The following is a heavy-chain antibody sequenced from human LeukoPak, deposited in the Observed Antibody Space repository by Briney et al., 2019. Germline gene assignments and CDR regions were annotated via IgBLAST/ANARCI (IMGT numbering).Heavy chain of an antibody. V-gene: IGHV3-66*01. CDR1: GFTVSSNY. CDR2: IYSGGST. CDR3: AREERTLFGDSIDY. D-gene: IGHD3-10*01. J-gene: IGHJ4*02. Sequence: GGSLRLSCAASGFTVSSNYMSWVRQAPGKGLEWVSVIYSGGSTYYADSVKGRFTISRDNSKDTLYLQMNSLRAEDTAVYYCAREERTLFGDSIDYWGQGTLVTVSS.